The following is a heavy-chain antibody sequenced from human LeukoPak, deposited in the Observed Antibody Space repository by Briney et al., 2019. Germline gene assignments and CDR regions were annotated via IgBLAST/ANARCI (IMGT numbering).Heavy chain of an antibody. CDR3: ARSDSSVWCDY. V-gene: IGHV1-2*02. Sequence: GASVTVSCKASGYTFTGYYVHWVRQAPGQGLAWMGWINPNSGGTNYAQKFQGRVTMARDTSISTAYMELSRLRSDDTAVYYCARSDSSVWCDYWGQGTLVTVSS. J-gene: IGHJ4*02. D-gene: IGHD6-19*01. CDR2: INPNSGGT. CDR1: GYTFTGYY.